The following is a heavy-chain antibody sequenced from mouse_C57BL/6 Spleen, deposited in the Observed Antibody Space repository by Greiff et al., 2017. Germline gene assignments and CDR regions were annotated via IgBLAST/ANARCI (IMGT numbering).Heavy chain of an antibody. Sequence: EVQLQESGPELVKPGASVKIPCKASGYTFTDYNMDWVKQSHGKSLEWIGDINPNNGGTIYNQKFKGKATLTVDKSSSTAYMELRSLTSEDTAVYYCARWTTVVGHFDVWGKGTTVTVSS. V-gene: IGHV1-18*01. CDR3: ARWTTVVGHFDV. CDR1: GYTFTDYN. D-gene: IGHD1-1*01. J-gene: IGHJ1*03. CDR2: INPNNGGT.